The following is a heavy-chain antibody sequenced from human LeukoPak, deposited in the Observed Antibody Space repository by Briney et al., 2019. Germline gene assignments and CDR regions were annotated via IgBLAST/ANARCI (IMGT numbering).Heavy chain of an antibody. CDR2: IYHSGST. J-gene: IGHJ6*02. V-gene: IGHV4-30-2*01. CDR1: GVSISSGGYY. Sequence: PSETLSLTCTVSGVSISSGGYYWSWIRQPPGKGLEWIGYIYHSGSTYYNPSLKSRVTISVDRSKNQFSLKLSSVTAADTAVYYCAREEWLRLKDPVVGMDVWGQGTTVTVSS. D-gene: IGHD5-12*01. CDR3: AREEWLRLKDPVVGMDV.